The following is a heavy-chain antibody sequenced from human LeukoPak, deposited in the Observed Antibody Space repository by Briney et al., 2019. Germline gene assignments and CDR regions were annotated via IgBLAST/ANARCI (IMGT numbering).Heavy chain of an antibody. J-gene: IGHJ3*02. CDR3: ARDQTPHYYDSSGYYRNDAFDI. V-gene: IGHV3-48*02. D-gene: IGHD3-22*01. CDR2: ISSSSSTI. CDR1: GFTFGNSG. Sequence: GRSLRLSCAASGFTFGNSGMSWVRQAPGKGLEWVSYISSSSSTIYYADSVKGRFTISRDNAKNSLYLRMNSLRDEDTAVYYCARDQTPHYYDSSGYYRNDAFDIWGQGTMVTVSS.